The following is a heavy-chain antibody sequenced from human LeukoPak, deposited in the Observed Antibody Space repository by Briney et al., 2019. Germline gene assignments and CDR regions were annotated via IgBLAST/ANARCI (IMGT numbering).Heavy chain of an antibody. Sequence: QPGGSLRLSCAASGFTFTSYSMDWVRRAPGKGLEWVSYIGRDSSLVDYADSVKGRFTISRDNAKNSLFLQMNSLRAEDTAVYYCARDSQYAFDYWGQGSLVTVSS. CDR1: GFTFTSYS. CDR3: ARDSQYAFDY. V-gene: IGHV3-48*04. J-gene: IGHJ4*02. CDR2: IGRDSSLV. D-gene: IGHD2-2*01.